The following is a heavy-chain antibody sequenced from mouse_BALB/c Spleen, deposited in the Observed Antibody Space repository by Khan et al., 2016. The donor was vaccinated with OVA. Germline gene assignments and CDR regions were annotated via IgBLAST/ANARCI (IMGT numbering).Heavy chain of an antibody. CDR3: ARGDPGNFDY. CDR2: IYPSDSYT. V-gene: IGHV1-69*02. CDR1: GYSFTSYW. D-gene: IGHD2-13*01. J-gene: IGHJ2*01. Sequence: QVQLQQPGAELVRPGASVKLSCKASGYSFTSYWINWVKQRPGQGLEWIGNIYPSDSYTNYNQKFKDKATLTVDQSSNTAYMHLSSPTSEDSAGYYCARGDPGNFDYWGQGTTLTVAS.